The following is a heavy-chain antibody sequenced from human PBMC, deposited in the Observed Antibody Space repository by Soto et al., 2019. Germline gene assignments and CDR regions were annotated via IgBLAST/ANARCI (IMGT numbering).Heavy chain of an antibody. V-gene: IGHV3-7*05. CDR1: GFTFSGYW. CDR3: ASTRGY. CDR2: IKEDGSEK. Sequence: EVQLVEPGGGLVQPGGSLRLSCEASGFTFSGYWMKWVRKAPGKGLEWVATIKEDGSEKYYVDSVKGRFTISRDSDKNSVHLQMNSLRVEDTAVYYCASTRGYWGQGTLVTVSS. J-gene: IGHJ4*02. D-gene: IGHD3-3*01.